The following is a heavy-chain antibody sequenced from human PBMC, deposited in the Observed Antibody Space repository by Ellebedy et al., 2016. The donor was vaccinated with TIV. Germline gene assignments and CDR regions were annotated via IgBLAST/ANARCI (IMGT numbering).Heavy chain of an antibody. D-gene: IGHD2-15*01. CDR2: IYYSGST. CDR3: ASGCSGGSCYYGWDWFDP. Sequence: SETLSLXXTVSGGSISSYYWSWIRQPPGKGLEWIGYIYYSGSTNYNPSLKSRVTISVDTSKNQFSLKLSSVTAADTAVYYCASGCSGGSCYYGWDWFDPWGQGTLVTVSS. J-gene: IGHJ5*02. V-gene: IGHV4-59*01. CDR1: GGSISSYY.